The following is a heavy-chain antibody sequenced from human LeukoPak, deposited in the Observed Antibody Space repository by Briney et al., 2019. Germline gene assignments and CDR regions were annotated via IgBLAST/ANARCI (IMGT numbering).Heavy chain of an antibody. V-gene: IGHV5-51*01. Sequence: GESLKISCKGSGYSFTSYWIGWVRQMPGKGLEWMGIIYPGDSDTRYSPSFQGQVTISADKSISTAYLQWSSLKASDTAMYYCARLVHNGSGSPNWFDPWGQGTLVTVSS. D-gene: IGHD3-10*01. CDR1: GYSFTSYW. CDR2: IYPGDSDT. J-gene: IGHJ5*02. CDR3: ARLVHNGSGSPNWFDP.